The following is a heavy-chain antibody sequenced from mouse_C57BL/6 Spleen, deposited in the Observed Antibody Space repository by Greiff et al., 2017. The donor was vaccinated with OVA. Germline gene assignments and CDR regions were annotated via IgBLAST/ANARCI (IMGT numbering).Heavy chain of an antibody. D-gene: IGHD3-2*02. J-gene: IGHJ2*01. Sequence: VQLQQPGAELVRPGTSVKVSCKASGYAFTNYLIEWVKQRPGQGLEWIGVINPGSGGTNYNEKFKGKATLTADKSSSTAYMQLSSLTSEDSAVYFCARARQLRGDYWGQGTTLTVSS. CDR3: ARARQLRGDY. CDR1: GYAFTNYL. CDR2: INPGSGGT. V-gene: IGHV1-54*01.